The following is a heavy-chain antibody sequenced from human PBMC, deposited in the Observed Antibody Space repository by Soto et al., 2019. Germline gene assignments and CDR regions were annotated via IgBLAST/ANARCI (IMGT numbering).Heavy chain of an antibody. J-gene: IGHJ4*02. Sequence: QVQLVQSGAGVKKPGASVKVSCKTSGYTFTSYHISGVRQAPGQGLEWMGWISAYNTNTNYAQKFQGRVTMTTDTLTSTAYMELRSLRSDDTAVYYCARDTPPTDYWGQGTLVTVSS. CDR1: GYTFTSYH. CDR3: ARDTPPTDY. V-gene: IGHV1-18*01. CDR2: ISAYNTNT.